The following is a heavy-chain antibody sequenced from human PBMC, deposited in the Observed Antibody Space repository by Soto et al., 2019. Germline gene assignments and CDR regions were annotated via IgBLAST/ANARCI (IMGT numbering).Heavy chain of an antibody. V-gene: IGHV3-23*01. CDR3: ATVHNTSRSFDY. D-gene: IGHD1-20*01. CDR1: GFSVNTYA. J-gene: IGHJ4*02. Sequence: PGGSLRLSCAASGFSVNTYAMSWVRQAPGKGLEWVSTTGISGRTTYYADSVKGRFTVSRDDSKNTLDLQMSSLRAEDTAVYYCATVHNTSRSFDYWGQGTLVTVS. CDR2: TGISGRTT.